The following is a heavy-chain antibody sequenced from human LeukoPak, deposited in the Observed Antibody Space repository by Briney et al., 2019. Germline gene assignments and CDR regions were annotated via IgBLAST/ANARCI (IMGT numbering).Heavy chain of an antibody. CDR3: AREVAYSSSSLDY. CDR1: GYTFTGYY. Sequence: ASVKVSCKASGYTFTGYYMHWVRQAPGQGLEWMGRINPNSGGTNYAQKFQGRVTMTRDTSISTAYMELSRLRSDDTAVYYCAREVAYSSSSLDYWGQGTLVTASS. CDR2: INPNSGGT. V-gene: IGHV1-2*06. J-gene: IGHJ4*02. D-gene: IGHD6-6*01.